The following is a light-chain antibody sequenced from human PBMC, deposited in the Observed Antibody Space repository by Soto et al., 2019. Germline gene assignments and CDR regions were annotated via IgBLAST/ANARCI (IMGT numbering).Light chain of an antibody. J-gene: IGKJ3*01. CDR1: QSVSSS. CDR3: QQHSNWPPEVT. CDR2: DAS. V-gene: IGKV3-11*01. Sequence: EIVLTQSPDNLSLSPGERATLSCRASQSVSSSLAWYQQKPGQAPRLLIYDASNRASDIPARFRGSGSGTDFTLTISSLEPEDFAVYYCQQHSNWPPEVTFGPGTKVDIK.